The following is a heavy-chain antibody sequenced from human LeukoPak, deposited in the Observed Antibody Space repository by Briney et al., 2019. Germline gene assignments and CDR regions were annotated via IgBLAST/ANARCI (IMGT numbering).Heavy chain of an antibody. V-gene: IGHV2-5*01. CDR3: GHGLRGIWVAH. J-gene: IGHJ4*02. CDR2: IYGNDDK. D-gene: IGHD3-10*01. CDR1: GFSLNTNAVV. Sequence: SGPTLVKPTQTLTLTCTFSGFSLNTNAVVVGWVRQPPGQALGWLTFIYGNDDKRYSPSLESRLTITKDTSKNQVVLTMTDMDYVGTAPYYCGHGLRGIWVAHWGQGPLVTVSS.